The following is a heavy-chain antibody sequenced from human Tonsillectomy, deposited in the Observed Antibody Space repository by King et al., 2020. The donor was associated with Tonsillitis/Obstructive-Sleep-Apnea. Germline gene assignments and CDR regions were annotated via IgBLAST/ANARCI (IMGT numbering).Heavy chain of an antibody. J-gene: IGHJ4*02. Sequence: VQLQQWGAGLLKPSETLSLTCAVYGESFSGHYWSWIRQPPGKGLEWIGEINYSGSTNYNPSLKSRVTISVDTSKNQFSVNLNSMTAADTAVYYCARRHSVTVVPFDYWGQGTLVTVSS. V-gene: IGHV4-34*01. D-gene: IGHD1-20*01. CDR3: ARRHSVTVVPFDY. CDR1: GESFSGHY. CDR2: INYSGST.